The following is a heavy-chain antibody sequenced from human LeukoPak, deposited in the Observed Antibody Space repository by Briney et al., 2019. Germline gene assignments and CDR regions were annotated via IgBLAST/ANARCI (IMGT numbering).Heavy chain of an antibody. V-gene: IGHV4-31*03. CDR1: GGSISSGGYY. J-gene: IGHJ4*02. CDR3: ARKIVPAALVGAAYFDY. Sequence: SQTLSLTCTVSGGSISSGGYYWSWIRQHPGKGLEWIGYIYYSGSTYYNPSLKSRVTISVDTSKNQFSLKLSSVTAADTAVYYCARKIVPAALVGAAYFDYWGQGTLVTVSS. CDR2: IYYSGST. D-gene: IGHD2-2*01.